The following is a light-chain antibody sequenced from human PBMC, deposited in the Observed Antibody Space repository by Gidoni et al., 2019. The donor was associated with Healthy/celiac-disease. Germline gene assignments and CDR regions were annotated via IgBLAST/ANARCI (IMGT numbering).Light chain of an antibody. CDR1: QGIDSH. CDR3: HQLHSCPIT. V-gene: IGKV1-9*01. CDR2: AAS. Sequence: DIQLTQSPSFLSASVGDRVTITCRASQGIDSHLAWYQQKPGEAPKVLIYAASTLESGVPSRFSGSGSGTEFALTISSLQPEDFATYYCHQLHSCPITFGPGTKVDIK. J-gene: IGKJ3*01.